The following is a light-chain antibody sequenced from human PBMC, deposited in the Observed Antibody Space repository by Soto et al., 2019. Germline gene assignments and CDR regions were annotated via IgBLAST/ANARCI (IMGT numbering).Light chain of an antibody. CDR3: AAWDDSLNGPYV. CDR2: GNN. J-gene: IGLJ1*01. CDR1: SSNIGSNT. Sequence: QSVLTQPPSASGTPGQRVTISCSGSSSNIGSNTVNWYQQLPGTAPKLLIYGNNQRPSGVPDRFSGSKSGTSASLAISGLQSEDEADYYCAAWDDSLNGPYVFGTGTKLTVL. V-gene: IGLV1-44*01.